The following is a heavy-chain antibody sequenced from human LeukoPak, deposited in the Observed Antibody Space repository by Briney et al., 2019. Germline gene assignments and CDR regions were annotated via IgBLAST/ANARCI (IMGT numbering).Heavy chain of an antibody. V-gene: IGHV3-74*01. Sequence: PGGSLRLSCAASGFTFSEAWMHWVCQAPGKGLVWVSRINNDGSTTRYADSVKGRFTISRDNAKNTLYLQMNSLRAEDTAVYYCARVSGPGMNEYFHLWGQGTLVTVSS. CDR3: ARVSGPGMNEYFHL. CDR2: INNDGSTT. D-gene: IGHD3-10*01. CDR1: GFTFSEAW. J-gene: IGHJ1*01.